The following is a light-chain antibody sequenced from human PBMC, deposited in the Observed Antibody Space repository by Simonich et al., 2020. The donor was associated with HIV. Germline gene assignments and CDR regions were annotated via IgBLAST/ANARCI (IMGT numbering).Light chain of an antibody. CDR2: AAS. V-gene: IGKV1-39*01. Sequence: DIQMTQSPSALSASVGDRVTITCRASQRISSYLNWYQQQRGKAPKLLIYAASSLQSGVPSRFSGSGSGTDFTLTISSLQPDDFATYYCQQYNSYSPWAFGQGTKVEIK. J-gene: IGKJ1*01. CDR3: QQYNSYSPWA. CDR1: QRISSY.